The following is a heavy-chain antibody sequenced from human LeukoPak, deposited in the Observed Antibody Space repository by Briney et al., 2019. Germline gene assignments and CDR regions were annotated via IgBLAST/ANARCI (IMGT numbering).Heavy chain of an antibody. Sequence: SETLSLTCIVSGGSISTSAYYWGWIRQPPGEGLQWIGSIYYSGNTYYNSSLKSRVTISVDTSKNQFSLKLSSVTAADTAVYYCARVHLYGQQLESFDYWGQGTLVTVSS. D-gene: IGHD6-13*01. CDR3: ARVHLYGQQLESFDY. CDR1: GGSISTSAYY. J-gene: IGHJ4*02. CDR2: IYYSGNT. V-gene: IGHV4-39*07.